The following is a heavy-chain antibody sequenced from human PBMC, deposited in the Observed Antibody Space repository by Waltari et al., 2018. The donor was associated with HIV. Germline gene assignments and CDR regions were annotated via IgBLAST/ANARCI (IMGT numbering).Heavy chain of an antibody. J-gene: IGHJ6*02. V-gene: IGHV3-23*01. CDR2: MSGSCGST. Sequence: EVQVLESGGALVQPGGSLRLSCAASGFTFSNYGMSWVRQAPGRGVGGVATMSGSCGSTYYADSVKGRFTVSRDNAKNTLYLQMNSLRAEDTAVYFCVKEHQYSHTWYSYYGMDVWGQGTTVTVSS. D-gene: IGHD6-13*01. CDR3: VKEHQYSHTWYSYYGMDV. CDR1: GFTFSNYG.